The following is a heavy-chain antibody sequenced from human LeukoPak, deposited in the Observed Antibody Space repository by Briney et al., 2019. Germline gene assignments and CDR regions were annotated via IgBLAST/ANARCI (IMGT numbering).Heavy chain of an antibody. CDR3: AKGGYSYDYYYYAMDV. CDR2: ISDDGSNK. J-gene: IGHJ6*02. V-gene: IGHV3-30*18. CDR1: GFTFSSYG. D-gene: IGHD5-12*01. Sequence: PGGSLRLSCAASGFTFSSYGMHWVRQAPGKGLEWVAVISDDGSNKYYADSVKGRLIISRDNSKNTLYLQVNSLRPEDTAVYYCAKGGYSYDYYYYAMDVWAQGPRSPSP.